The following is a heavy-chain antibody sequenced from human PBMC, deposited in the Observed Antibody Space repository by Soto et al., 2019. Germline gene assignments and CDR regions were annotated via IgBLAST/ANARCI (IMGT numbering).Heavy chain of an antibody. D-gene: IGHD5-12*01. CDR3: ARGGDGYNYVY. V-gene: IGHV1-69*06. Sequence: GASVRVSCKASGGTFSSYAISWVRQAPGQGLEWMGGIIPIVGTANYAQKFQGRVTITADKSTSTAYMELSSLRSEDTAVYYCARGGDGYNYVYWGQGTLVTVSS. J-gene: IGHJ4*02. CDR2: IIPIVGTA. CDR1: GGTFSSYA.